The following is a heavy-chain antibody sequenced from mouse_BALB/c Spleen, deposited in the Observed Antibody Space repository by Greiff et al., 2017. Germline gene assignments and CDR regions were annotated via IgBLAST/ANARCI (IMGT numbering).Heavy chain of an antibody. CDR1: GYSITSGYY. CDR2: ISYDGSN. CDR3: ASNYDYDDAMDY. D-gene: IGHD2-4*01. Sequence: VQLKESGPGLVKPSQSLSLTCSVTGYSITSGYYWNWIRQFPGNKLEWMGYISYDGSNNYNPSLKNRISITRDTSKNQFFLKLNSVTTEDTATYYCASNYDYDDAMDYWGQGTSVTVSS. V-gene: IGHV3-6*02. J-gene: IGHJ4*01.